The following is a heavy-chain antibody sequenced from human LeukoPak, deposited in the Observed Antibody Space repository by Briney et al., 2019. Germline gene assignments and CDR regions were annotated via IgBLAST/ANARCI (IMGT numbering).Heavy chain of an antibody. J-gene: IGHJ4*02. V-gene: IGHV3-23*01. Sequence: PGGSLRLSCAASGFTFSSYAMSWVRLAPGKGLEWVSGISDSARSTYYADSVKGRFTISRDNSKNTLYLQINSLRAEDTAIYYCAKDTYYYDGSGYYLFDYWGQGTLVTVSS. CDR1: GFTFSSYA. D-gene: IGHD3-22*01. CDR3: AKDTYYYDGSGYYLFDY. CDR2: ISDSARST.